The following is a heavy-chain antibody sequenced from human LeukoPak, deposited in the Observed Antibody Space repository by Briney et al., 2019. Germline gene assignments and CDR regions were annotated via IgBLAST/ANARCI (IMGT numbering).Heavy chain of an antibody. D-gene: IGHD3-16*02. V-gene: IGHV4-34*01. CDR3: ARRRYDYVWGSYRPNLAFDY. CDR2: INHSGST. CDR1: GGSFSGYY. Sequence: SETLSLTCAVYGGSFSGYYWSWIRQPPGKGLEWIGEINHSGSTNYNPSLKSRVTISVDTSKNQFSLKLSSVTAADTAVYYCARRRYDYVWGSYRPNLAFDYWGQGTLVTVSS. J-gene: IGHJ4*02.